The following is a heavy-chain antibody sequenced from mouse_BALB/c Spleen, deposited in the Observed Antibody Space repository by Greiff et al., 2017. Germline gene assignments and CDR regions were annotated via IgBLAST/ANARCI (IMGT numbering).Heavy chain of an antibody. CDR1: GYTFTSYV. V-gene: IGHV1-14*01. Sequence: EVKLQESGPELVKPGASVKMSCKASGYTFTSYVMHWVKQKPGQGLEWIGYINPYNDGTKYNEKFKGKATLTSDKSSSTAYMELSSLTSEDSAVYYCARNYYGSRDWYFDVWGAGTTVTVSS. CDR2: INPYNDGT. CDR3: ARNYYGSRDWYFDV. D-gene: IGHD1-1*01. J-gene: IGHJ1*01.